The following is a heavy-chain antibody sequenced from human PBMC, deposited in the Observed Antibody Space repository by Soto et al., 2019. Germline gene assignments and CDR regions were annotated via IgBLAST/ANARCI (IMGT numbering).Heavy chain of an antibody. J-gene: IGHJ4*02. CDR2: IYDNGIT. CDR1: GRSITSYY. V-gene: IGHV4-59*12. CDR3: ARTYDSNGYANEFDS. Sequence: QVVLQESGPGLVNPSETLSLTCSVSGRSITSYYWSWVRQPPGKGLEWIGYIYDNGITSQNPSLKSRVTMSSGTSQNQFAMKLRSVTSADTAVYFCARTYDSNGYANEFDSWGQGILVTVTS. D-gene: IGHD3-22*01.